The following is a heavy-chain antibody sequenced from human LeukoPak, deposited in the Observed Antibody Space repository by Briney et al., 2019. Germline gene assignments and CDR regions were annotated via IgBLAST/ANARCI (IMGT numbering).Heavy chain of an antibody. Sequence: PGRSLRLSCAASGLTFDDYAMHWVRQAPGKGLEWVSGISWNSGSIGYADSVKGRFTISRDNAKNSLYLQMNSLRAEDMALYYCAKDRGRYCSGGSCYSDYYYYYGMDVWGQGTTVTVSS. J-gene: IGHJ6*02. CDR1: GLTFDDYA. CDR2: ISWNSGSI. V-gene: IGHV3-9*03. D-gene: IGHD2-15*01. CDR3: AKDRGRYCSGGSCYSDYYYYYGMDV.